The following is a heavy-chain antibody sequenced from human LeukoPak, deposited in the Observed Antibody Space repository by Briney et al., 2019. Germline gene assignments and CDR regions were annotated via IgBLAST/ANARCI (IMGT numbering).Heavy chain of an antibody. D-gene: IGHD3-22*01. CDR3: ARHYYYDSSGSRDAFDI. Sequence: GGSLRLSCATSGFIFSNYAVNWVRQAPGKGLEWVSIISGSGDTTYYADSVKGRFTISRDNSKNTLYLQMNSLRAEDTAVYYCARHYYYDSSGSRDAFDIWGQGTMVTVSS. V-gene: IGHV3-23*01. CDR1: GFIFSNYA. CDR2: ISGSGDTT. J-gene: IGHJ3*02.